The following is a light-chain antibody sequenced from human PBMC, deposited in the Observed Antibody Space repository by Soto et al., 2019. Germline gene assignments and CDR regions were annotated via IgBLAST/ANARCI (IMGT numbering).Light chain of an antibody. Sequence: DIQMTQSPSTLSASVGDRVTITCRASQSISTWLAWYQQKPGKAPKLLIYKASSLETGVPSRFSGSASGTEFTLTXSSLQPDDFATYYCQQYNSYSSTFGQGTKLEIK. J-gene: IGKJ2*01. CDR2: KAS. CDR1: QSISTW. CDR3: QQYNSYSST. V-gene: IGKV1-5*03.